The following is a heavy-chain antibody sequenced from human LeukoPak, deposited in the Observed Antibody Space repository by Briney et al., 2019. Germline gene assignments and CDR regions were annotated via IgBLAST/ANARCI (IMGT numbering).Heavy chain of an antibody. CDR2: ISYGGSDK. Sequence: GGSLRLSCAASGFTFSNYAMHWVRQAPGKGLEWVALISYGGSDKYYTDSVKGRFTVSRDNSRNTLSLQMNSLRAEDTAVYYCAKAVSGSYPETRHFDYWGQGSLVTVSS. V-gene: IGHV3-30*18. CDR1: GFTFSNYA. D-gene: IGHD1-26*01. J-gene: IGHJ4*02. CDR3: AKAVSGSYPETRHFDY.